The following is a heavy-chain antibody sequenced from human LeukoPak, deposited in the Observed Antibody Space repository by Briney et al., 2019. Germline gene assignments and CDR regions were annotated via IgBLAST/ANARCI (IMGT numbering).Heavy chain of an antibody. J-gene: IGHJ4*02. D-gene: IGHD6-19*01. Sequence: KPSETLSLTCAVYGGSLSGYYWSWIRQPPGKGLEWIGEINHSGSTNYNPSLKSRVTISVDTSKNHFSLKLSSVTAADTAVYYCARGWYSSYFDYWGQGTLVTVSS. CDR1: GGSLSGYY. V-gene: IGHV4-34*01. CDR3: ARGWYSSYFDY. CDR2: INHSGST.